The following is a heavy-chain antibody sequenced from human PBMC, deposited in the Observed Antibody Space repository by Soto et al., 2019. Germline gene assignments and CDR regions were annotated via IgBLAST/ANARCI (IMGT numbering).Heavy chain of an antibody. J-gene: IGHJ3*02. CDR1: GFAFSSYS. Sequence: PRGSLRLSCAASGFAFSSYSMNWVRQAPGKGLEWVSYISSSSSTIYYADSVKGRFTISRDNDKNSLYLQMNSLRAEDTAVYYRALCYCSGGSCTLDICGQRTMVPVSS. CDR2: ISSSSSTI. V-gene: IGHV3-48*01. D-gene: IGHD2-15*01. CDR3: ALCYCSGGSCTLDI.